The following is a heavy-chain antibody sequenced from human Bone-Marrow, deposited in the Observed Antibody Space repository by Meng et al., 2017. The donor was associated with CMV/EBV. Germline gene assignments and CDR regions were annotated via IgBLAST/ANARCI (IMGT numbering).Heavy chain of an antibody. Sequence: SVKVSCKASGGTFSSYAISWVRQAPGQGLEWMGGIIPILGIANYAQKFQGRVTITADKSTSTAYMELSSLRSEDTAVYYCARGTPGELSYYYGMDVWGQGTTVTGSS. D-gene: IGHD1-26*01. J-gene: IGHJ6*01. CDR3: ARGTPGELSYYYGMDV. CDR2: IIPILGIA. CDR1: GGTFSSYA. V-gene: IGHV1-69*10.